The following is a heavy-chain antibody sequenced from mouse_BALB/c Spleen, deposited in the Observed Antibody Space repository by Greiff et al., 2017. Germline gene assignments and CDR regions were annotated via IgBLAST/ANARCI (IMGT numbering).Heavy chain of an antibody. J-gene: IGHJ3*01. CDR3: ARDYYYYGSSQFAY. D-gene: IGHD1-1*01. CDR2: IWSGGST. Sequence: VQLVESGPGLVQPSQSLSITCTVSGFSLTSYGVHWVRQSPGKGLEWLGVIWSGGSTDYNAAFISRLSISKDNSKSQVFFKMNSLQANDTAIYYCARDYYYYGSSQFAYWGQGTLVTVSA. CDR1: GFSLTSYG. V-gene: IGHV2-2*02.